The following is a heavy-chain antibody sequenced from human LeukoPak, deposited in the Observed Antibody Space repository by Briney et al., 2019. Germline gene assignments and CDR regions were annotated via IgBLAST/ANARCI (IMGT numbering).Heavy chain of an antibody. CDR1: GFTFSSYW. D-gene: IGHD2/OR15-2a*01. J-gene: IGHJ5*02. Sequence: GGSLRLSCAASGFTFSSYWMSWVRQAPGKGLEWVANIKQDGSEKYYVDSVKGRFTISRDNSKNTLHLQMNSLRAEDTAVYYCANSMALNNWFDPWGQGTLVTVSS. CDR3: ANSMALNNWFDP. CDR2: IKQDGSEK. V-gene: IGHV3-7*01.